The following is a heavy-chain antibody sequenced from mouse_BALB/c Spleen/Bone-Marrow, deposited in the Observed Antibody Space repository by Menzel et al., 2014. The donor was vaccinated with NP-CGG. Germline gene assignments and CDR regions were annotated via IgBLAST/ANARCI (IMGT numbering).Heavy chain of an antibody. V-gene: IGHV3-8*02. D-gene: IGHD2-4*01. J-gene: IGHJ1*01. Sequence: EVMLVESGPSLVKPSQTLSLTCSVTGDSITSGYWNWIRKFPGNKLEYMGYISYSGSTYYNPSLKSRISITRDTSKSQYYLQLNSVTTEDTATYYCARWGDYDGYFDVWGAGTTVTVSS. CDR1: GDSITSGY. CDR2: ISYSGST. CDR3: ARWGDYDGYFDV.